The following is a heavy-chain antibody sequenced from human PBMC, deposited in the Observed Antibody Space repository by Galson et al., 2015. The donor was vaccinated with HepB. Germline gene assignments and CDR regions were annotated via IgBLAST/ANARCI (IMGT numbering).Heavy chain of an antibody. Sequence: SLRLSCAASGFTFSSYAMSWVRQAPGKGLEWVSAISGSGGSTYYADSVKGRFTISRDNSKNTLYLQMNSLRAEDTAVYYCAKADLYGDYEDLGVPNDYWGQGTLVTVSS. CDR2: ISGSGGST. D-gene: IGHD4-17*01. J-gene: IGHJ4*02. CDR1: GFTFSSYA. CDR3: AKADLYGDYEDLGVPNDY. V-gene: IGHV3-23*01.